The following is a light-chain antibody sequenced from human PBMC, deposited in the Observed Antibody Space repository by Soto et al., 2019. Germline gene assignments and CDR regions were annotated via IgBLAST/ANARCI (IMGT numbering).Light chain of an antibody. Sequence: EIVMTQSPATLSVSPGERATLSCRASQSVSSNLAWYQQKPGQAPRLLVYGASTRPTGIPTRFSGSGSGTEFTLTISSLEPEDFAVYYCQQRSTWPPFSFGQGTKLEIK. CDR1: QSVSSN. CDR2: GAS. CDR3: QQRSTWPPFS. V-gene: IGKV3-15*01. J-gene: IGKJ2*03.